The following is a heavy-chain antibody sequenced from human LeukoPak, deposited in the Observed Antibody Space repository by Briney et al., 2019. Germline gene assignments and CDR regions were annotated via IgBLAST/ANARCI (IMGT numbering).Heavy chain of an antibody. CDR3: ARSPYDFWSGYSLYYYYYYYMDV. CDR1: GFTFSSYW. J-gene: IGHJ6*03. Sequence: SGGSLRPSCAASGFTFSSYWMSWVRQAPGKGLEWVANIKQDGSEKYYVDSVKGRFTISRDNAKNSLYLQMNSLRAEDTAVYYCARSPYDFWSGYSLYYYYYYYMDVWGKGTTVTVSS. V-gene: IGHV3-7*01. D-gene: IGHD3-3*01. CDR2: IKQDGSEK.